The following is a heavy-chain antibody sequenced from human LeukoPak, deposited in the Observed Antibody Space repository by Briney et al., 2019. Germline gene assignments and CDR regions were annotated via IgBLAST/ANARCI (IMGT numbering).Heavy chain of an antibody. Sequence: GGSLRLSCAASGFTFSNNWMTWVRQAPGKGLEWVASVKKDASEKYYVDSVKGRFTISRDNSKNTLYLQMNSLRAEDTAVYYCARGRLYYYDSSGYYYFDYWGQGTLVTVSS. CDR3: ARGRLYYYDSSGYYYFDY. CDR2: VKKDASEK. V-gene: IGHV3-7*03. J-gene: IGHJ4*02. CDR1: GFTFSNNW. D-gene: IGHD3-22*01.